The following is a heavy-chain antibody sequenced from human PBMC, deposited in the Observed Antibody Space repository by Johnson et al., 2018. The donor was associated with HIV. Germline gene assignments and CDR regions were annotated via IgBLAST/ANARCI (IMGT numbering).Heavy chain of an antibody. Sequence: VQLVESGGVVVQPGGSLRLSCASSGFTFDDYTMHWVRQAPGKGLVWVSGINSYGSHTNYADSVKGRFTISRDNAKKTLYLQMNSLRPEDTALYYCAKKEVGFGEAIDAFDIWGQGTMVTVSS. CDR3: AKKEVGFGEAIDAFDI. J-gene: IGHJ3*02. V-gene: IGHV3-74*02. CDR2: INSYGSHT. CDR1: GFTFDDYT. D-gene: IGHD3-10*01.